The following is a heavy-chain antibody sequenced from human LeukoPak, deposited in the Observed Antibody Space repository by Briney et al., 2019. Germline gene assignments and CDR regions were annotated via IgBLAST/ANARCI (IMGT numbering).Heavy chain of an antibody. D-gene: IGHD6-19*01. CDR1: GGSISSDSSF. CDR2: IHTSGST. V-gene: IGHV4-61*02. J-gene: IGHJ3*02. CDR3: AKPVAGTRNAFDI. Sequence: SETLSLTCTVSGGSISSDSSFWSWIRQPAGKGLEWIGRIHTSGSTNYNPTLRSQVTISVDTSKNQFSLKLDSVTAADTAMYYCAKPVAGTRNAFDIWGQGTMVTVSS.